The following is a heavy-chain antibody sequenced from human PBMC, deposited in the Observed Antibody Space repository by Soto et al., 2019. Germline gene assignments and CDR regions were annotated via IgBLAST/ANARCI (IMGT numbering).Heavy chain of an antibody. J-gene: IGHJ4*02. D-gene: IGHD5-12*01. Sequence: QVQLQQWGAGLLKPSETLSLTCTVNGGSLTGYYWSWIRQPPGKGLEWIGEVKDGGSTNYSPSLRGRVSISADPSKIHFSLRLNSVTAADTAVYFCARGQEGIVATHWDQGALVTVSS. CDR2: VKDGGST. V-gene: IGHV4-34*01. CDR1: GGSLTGYY. CDR3: ARGQEGIVATH.